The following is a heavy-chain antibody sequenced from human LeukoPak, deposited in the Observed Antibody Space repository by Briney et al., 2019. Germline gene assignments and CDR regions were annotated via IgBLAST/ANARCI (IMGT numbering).Heavy chain of an antibody. Sequence: GGSLRLSCAASGFTFSNYALHWVRQAPGKGLEWVAVISDDGSNKYYGDSVKGRFTISRDNSKNTVYLQMNSLRAEDTAVYYCAKDRYSSGWYSDFDYWGQGTLVTVSS. CDR3: AKDRYSSGWYSDFDY. CDR1: GFTFSNYA. CDR2: ISDDGSNK. D-gene: IGHD6-19*01. J-gene: IGHJ4*02. V-gene: IGHV3-30*18.